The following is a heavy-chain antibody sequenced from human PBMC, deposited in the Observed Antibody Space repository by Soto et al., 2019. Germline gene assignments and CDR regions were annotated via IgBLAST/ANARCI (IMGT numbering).Heavy chain of an antibody. Sequence: GGSLRLSCVASGFTFSSYSIVWVRQAPGKGLEWVSYIFTTGTTIYYADSVKGRFTVSRDNAKNSLFLLLNSLRAEDTAVYYCARPRRDYYYYYGMDVWGQGTTVTVSS. CDR1: GFTFSSYS. CDR3: ARPRRDYYYYYGMDV. J-gene: IGHJ6*02. CDR2: IFTTGTTI. V-gene: IGHV3-48*03.